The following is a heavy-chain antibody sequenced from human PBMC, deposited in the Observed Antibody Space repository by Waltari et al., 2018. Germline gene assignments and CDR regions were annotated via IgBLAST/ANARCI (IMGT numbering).Heavy chain of an antibody. CDR2: TKGGGNT. CDR1: GFIVSNHY. Sequence: EVQLVESGGGLIQPGGSLRLSCAASGFIVSNHYISWVRQAPGKGLEWVSVTKGGGNTFYSDSVKGRFTISTDDSSNTLSLQMNSLRVEDTAVYYCASDPGFANGMDGWGQGTTVTVSS. J-gene: IGHJ6*02. V-gene: IGHV3-53*01. CDR3: ASDPGFANGMDG.